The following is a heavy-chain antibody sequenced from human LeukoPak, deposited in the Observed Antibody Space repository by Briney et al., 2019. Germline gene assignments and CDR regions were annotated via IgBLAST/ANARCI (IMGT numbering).Heavy chain of an antibody. CDR3: ARGIGIDEQTTYYFDY. Sequence: SEALSLTCAVYGGSFSGYYWSWIRQPPGKGLEWIGEINHSGSTNYNPSLKSRVTISVDTSKNQFSLKLSSVTAADTAVYYCARGIGIDEQTTYYFDYWGQGTLVTVSS. J-gene: IGHJ4*02. V-gene: IGHV4-34*01. CDR1: GGSFSGYY. CDR2: INHSGST. D-gene: IGHD2/OR15-2a*01.